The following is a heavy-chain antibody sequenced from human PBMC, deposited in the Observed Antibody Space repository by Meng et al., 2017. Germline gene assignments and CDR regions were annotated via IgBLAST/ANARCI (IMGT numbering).Heavy chain of an antibody. V-gene: IGHV4-61*01. Sequence: QGQLQDAGPGLVRPSETLSLTCTVSGGSVSSGSYYWSWIRQPPGKGLEWIGYIYYSGSTNYNPSLKSRVTISVDTSKNQFSLKLSSVTAADTAVYYCARGLTYYYDSSGYYFDYWGQGTLVTVSS. CDR2: IYYSGST. J-gene: IGHJ4*02. CDR1: GGSVSSGSYY. CDR3: ARGLTYYYDSSGYYFDY. D-gene: IGHD3-22*01.